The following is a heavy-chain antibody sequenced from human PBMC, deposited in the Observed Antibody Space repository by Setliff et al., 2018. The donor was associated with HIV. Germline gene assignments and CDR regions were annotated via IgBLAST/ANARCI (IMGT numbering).Heavy chain of an antibody. V-gene: IGHV1-3*01. CDR1: GYTFTTYS. Sequence: ASVKVSCKASGYTFTTYSLHWVRQAPGHSLLWVGWINVGKGDTKYSQELQDRITITRDTSANTAYMELSSLRSDDTAVYFCVRGALLAAFDFDYWGQGTLVTVSS. J-gene: IGHJ4*01. CDR3: VRGALLAAFDFDY. CDR2: INVGKGDT. D-gene: IGHD3-10*01.